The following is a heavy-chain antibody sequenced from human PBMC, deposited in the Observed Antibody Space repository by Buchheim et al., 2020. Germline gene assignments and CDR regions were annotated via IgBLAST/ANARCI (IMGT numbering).Heavy chain of an antibody. CDR2: INHSGSI. CDR1: GGSFSGYY. D-gene: IGHD3-22*01. Sequence: QVQLQQWGAGLLKPSETLSLTCAVYGGSFSGYYWSWIRQPPGKGLEWIGEINHSGSINYNPSLKSRVTISVDTSKNQFSLKLSSVTAADTAVYYCARGAGYYDSSGYIDYWGQGTL. J-gene: IGHJ4*02. CDR3: ARGAGYYDSSGYIDY. V-gene: IGHV4-34*01.